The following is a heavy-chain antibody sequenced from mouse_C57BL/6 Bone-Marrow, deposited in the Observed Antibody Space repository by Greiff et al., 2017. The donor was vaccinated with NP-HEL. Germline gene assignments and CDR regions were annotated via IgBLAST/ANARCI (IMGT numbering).Heavy chain of an antibody. CDR3: ARSYYSNYIAMDY. V-gene: IGHV5-15*01. CDR1: GFTFSDYG. J-gene: IGHJ4*01. Sequence: EVKLMESGGGLVQPGGSLKLSCAASGFTFSDYGMAWVRQAPRKGPEWVAFISNLAYSIYYADTVTGRFTISRENAKNTLYLEMSSLRSEDTAMDYCARSYYSNYIAMDYWGQGTSVTVSS. D-gene: IGHD2-5*01. CDR2: ISNLAYSI.